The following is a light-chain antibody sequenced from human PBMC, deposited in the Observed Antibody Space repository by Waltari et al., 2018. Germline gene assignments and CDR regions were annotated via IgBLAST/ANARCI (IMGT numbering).Light chain of an antibody. CDR3: CSYAGSTTFYV. J-gene: IGLJ1*01. CDR2: EGS. V-gene: IGLV2-23*01. CDR1: SSAVGNYNF. Sequence: QSALTQPASVSGSPGPSITISCTGTSSAVGNYNFVSWYQQHPGKAPKLMSYEGSKRPSGVSNRFSGSKSGNTASLTISGLQAEDEADYYCCSYAGSTTFYVFGTETKVTVV.